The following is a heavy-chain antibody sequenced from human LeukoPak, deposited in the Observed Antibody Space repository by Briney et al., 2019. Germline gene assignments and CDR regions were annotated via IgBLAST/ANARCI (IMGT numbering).Heavy chain of an antibody. CDR1: GGSISSYY. CDR2: IYYSGST. D-gene: IGHD2-2*01. CDR3: ARMNHVRYCSSTSCPNHSGYASSYYYYYMDV. V-gene: IGHV4-59*01. Sequence: PSETLSLTCTVSGGSISSYYWSWIRRPPGKGLEWIGYIYYSGSTNYNPSLKSRVTISVDTSKNQCSLKLSSVTAADTAVCYCARMNHVRYCSSTSCPNHSGYASSYYYYYMDVWGKGTTVTVSS. J-gene: IGHJ6*03.